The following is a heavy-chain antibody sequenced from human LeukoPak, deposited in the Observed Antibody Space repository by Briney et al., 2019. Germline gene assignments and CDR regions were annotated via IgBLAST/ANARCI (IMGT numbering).Heavy chain of an antibody. CDR3: ARGYSTSPYYFNY. J-gene: IGHJ4*02. CDR2: ISYDGSNK. Sequence: GRSLRLSCAASGFTFSSYAMHWVRQAPGKGLEWVAVISYDGSNKYYADSVKGRFTISRDNSKNTLYLQMNSLRAEDTAVYYCARGYSTSPYYFNYWGQGTLVTVSS. CDR1: GFTFSSYA. V-gene: IGHV3-30-3*01. D-gene: IGHD6-6*01.